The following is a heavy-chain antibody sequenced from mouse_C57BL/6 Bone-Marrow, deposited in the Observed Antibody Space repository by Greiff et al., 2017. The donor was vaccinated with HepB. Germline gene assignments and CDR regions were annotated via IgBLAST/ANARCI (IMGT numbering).Heavy chain of an antibody. J-gene: IGHJ4*01. CDR3: ARGERYYAMDY. CDR1: GYAFTNYL. V-gene: IGHV1-54*01. CDR2: INPGSGGT. Sequence: QVQLQQSGAELVRPGTSVKVSCKASGYAFTNYLIEWVKQRPGQGLEWIGVINPGSGGTNYNEKFKGKATLTADKSSSTAYMQLSSLTSEDSAVYFCARGERYYAMDYWGQGTSVTVSS.